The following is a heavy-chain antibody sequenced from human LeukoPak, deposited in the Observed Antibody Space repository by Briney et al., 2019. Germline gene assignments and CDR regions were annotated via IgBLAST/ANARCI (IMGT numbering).Heavy chain of an antibody. Sequence: PSETLSLTCAVYGGPFSDYYWSWIRQPPGKGLEWIGKINHSGSTNYSPSLKSRVTISIDTSKNQFSLKLNSMTAADTAVYYCARAHDSSGYSSLLFDYWGQGTLVTVSS. D-gene: IGHD3-22*01. V-gene: IGHV4-34*01. CDR1: GGPFSDYY. CDR2: INHSGST. CDR3: ARAHDSSGYSSLLFDY. J-gene: IGHJ4*02.